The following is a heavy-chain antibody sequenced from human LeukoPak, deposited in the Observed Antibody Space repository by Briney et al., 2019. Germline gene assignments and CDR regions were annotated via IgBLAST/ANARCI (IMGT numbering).Heavy chain of an antibody. CDR3: ARERGAAAGYFDY. J-gene: IGHJ4*02. CDR1: GFTFSSYS. Sequence: PGGSLRLSCAASGFTFSSYSMNWVRQAPGKGLECVSYNSSSSSTIYYADSVKGRFTISRDNAKNSLYLQMNSLRAEDTAVYYCARERGAAAGYFDYWGQGTLVTVSS. CDR2: NSSSSSTI. D-gene: IGHD6-13*01. V-gene: IGHV3-48*04.